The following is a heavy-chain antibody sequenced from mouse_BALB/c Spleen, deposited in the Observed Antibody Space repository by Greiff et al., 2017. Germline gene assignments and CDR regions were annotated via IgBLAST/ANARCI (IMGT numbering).Heavy chain of an antibody. V-gene: IGHV1S126*01. CDR1: GYSFTSYW. CDR3: ARSSSLLRLSPGFAY. J-gene: IGHJ3*01. CDR2: IDPSDSET. Sequence: VQLQQSGPQLVRPGASVKISCKASGYSFTSYWMHWVKQRPGQGLEWIGMIDPSDSETRLNQKFKDKATLTVDKSSSTAYMQLSSPTSEDSAVYYCARSSSLLRLSPGFAYWGQGTLVTVSA. D-gene: IGHD1-2*01.